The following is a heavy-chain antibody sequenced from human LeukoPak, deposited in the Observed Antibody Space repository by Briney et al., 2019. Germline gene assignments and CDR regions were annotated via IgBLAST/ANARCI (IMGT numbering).Heavy chain of an antibody. D-gene: IGHD2-2*01. V-gene: IGHV1-24*01. Sequence: ASVKVSCKVSGYTLTELSMHWVRQAPGKGLEWMGGFDPEDGETIYAQKFQGRVTMTEDTSTDTAYMELNSLRSEDTAVYYCARGDIVVVPAAMHYYYYMDVWGKGTTVTVSS. J-gene: IGHJ6*03. CDR1: GYTLTELS. CDR3: ARGDIVVVPAAMHYYYYMDV. CDR2: FDPEDGET.